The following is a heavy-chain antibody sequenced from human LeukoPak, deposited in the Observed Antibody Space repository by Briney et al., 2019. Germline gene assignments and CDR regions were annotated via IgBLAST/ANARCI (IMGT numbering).Heavy chain of an antibody. J-gene: IGHJ4*02. V-gene: IGHV3-33*06. CDR2: IWYDGTDT. Sequence: GGSLRLSCSPSGVIFSDFAMHWGRQAPGRGLEWLSVIWYDGTDTYYAYSVKGRFTISRDNSNNTLYLQMNSLRVEDTAMYYCAKGGYSYCLDSWRQGPLVTVSS. D-gene: IGHD5-18*01. CDR3: AKGGYSYCLDS. CDR1: GVIFSDFA.